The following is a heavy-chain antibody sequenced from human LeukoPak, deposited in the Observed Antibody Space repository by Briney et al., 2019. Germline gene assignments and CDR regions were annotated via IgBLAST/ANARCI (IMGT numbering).Heavy chain of an antibody. CDR1: GYTFTSYD. CDR2: MNPNSGNT. CDR3: ARVPHGYYYYYMDV. V-gene: IGHV1-8*01. J-gene: IGHJ6*03. Sequence: ASVKVSCKASGYTFTSYDINWVRQATGQGLEWMGWMNPNSGNTGYAQKFQGRVTMTRNTSISTAYMELSSLRSDDTAVYYCARVPHGYYYYYMDVWGKGTTVTVSS.